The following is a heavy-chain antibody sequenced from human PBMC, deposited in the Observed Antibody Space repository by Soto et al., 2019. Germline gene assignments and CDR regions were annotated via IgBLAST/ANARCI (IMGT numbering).Heavy chain of an antibody. CDR3: ARGLRNYYGVDV. Sequence: EVQVVESGGGLVQPGGSLRLSCVASGFTFSTYWMHWVRQAPGKGLVWVSRIKVDGSTTSYADSVKGRFTISRDNAKNTVYLPMNSLRAEDTGVYYCARGLRNYYGVDVWGQGTTVTVSS. CDR2: IKVDGSTT. J-gene: IGHJ6*02. D-gene: IGHD5-12*01. V-gene: IGHV3-74*01. CDR1: GFTFSTYW.